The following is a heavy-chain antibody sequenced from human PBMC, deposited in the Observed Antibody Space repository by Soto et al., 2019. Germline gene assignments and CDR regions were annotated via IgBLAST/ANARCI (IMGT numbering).Heavy chain of an antibody. Sequence: TSETLSLTCAVYGGSFSGYYWSWIRQPPGKGLEWIGEINHSGSTNYNPSLKSRVNISVDTSKNQFSLKLSSVTAADTAVYYCAMIPHRIAARPKRNTQNYYYYYGMDVWGQGTTVTVSS. CDR2: INHSGST. CDR1: GGSFSGYY. V-gene: IGHV4-34*01. CDR3: AMIPHRIAARPKRNTQNYYYYYGMDV. J-gene: IGHJ6*02. D-gene: IGHD6-6*01.